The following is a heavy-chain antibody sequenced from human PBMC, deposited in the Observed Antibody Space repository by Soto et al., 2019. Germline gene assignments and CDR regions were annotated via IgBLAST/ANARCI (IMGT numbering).Heavy chain of an antibody. D-gene: IGHD3-3*01. Sequence: SETLSLTCTVSGGSISSYDWTWIRQPPGKEPEWIAYIYYTGTSCYTPSLKGRAIILADTSKNHFTLRLSSVTAADTAVYYCARAPETPSIFGVALPYFFDSWGQGTQVTVSS. CDR1: GGSISSYD. J-gene: IGHJ4*02. V-gene: IGHV4-59*12. CDR3: ARAPETPSIFGVALPYFFDS. CDR2: IYYTGTS.